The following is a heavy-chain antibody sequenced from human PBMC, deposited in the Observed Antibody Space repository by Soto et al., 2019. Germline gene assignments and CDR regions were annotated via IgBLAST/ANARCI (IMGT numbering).Heavy chain of an antibody. J-gene: IGHJ4*02. CDR3: ARDPFGGGTPLGY. CDR2: IYSGGDT. Sequence: EEQLVEPGGGLVQPGGSLRLSCAASGFTVSNNYMNWVRQAPGKGLEWVSLIYSGGDTSYADSVKGRFTISRDNSKNTLYLQMNSLRAEDTAVYYCARDPFGGGTPLGYWGQGTLVTVSS. D-gene: IGHD3-3*01. CDR1: GFTVSNNY. V-gene: IGHV3-66*01.